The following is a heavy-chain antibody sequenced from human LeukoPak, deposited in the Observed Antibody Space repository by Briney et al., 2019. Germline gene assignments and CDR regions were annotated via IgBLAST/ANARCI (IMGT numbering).Heavy chain of an antibody. D-gene: IGHD6-19*01. J-gene: IGHJ4*02. V-gene: IGHV4-4*07. CDR3: ARGKVVAGTPGQNSWDN. CDR1: GGPISSYY. Sequence: SETLSLTCTVSGGPISSYYWSWIRQPAGKGLEWIGRIYTSGSTNYNPSLKSRVTMSVDTSRNQFSLKLTSVTAADTAVYYCARGKVVAGTPGQNSWDNWGQGILVTVSS. CDR2: IYTSGST.